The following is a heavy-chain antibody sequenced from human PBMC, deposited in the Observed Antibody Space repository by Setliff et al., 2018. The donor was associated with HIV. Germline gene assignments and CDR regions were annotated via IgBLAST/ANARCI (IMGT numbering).Heavy chain of an antibody. J-gene: IGHJ3*02. D-gene: IGHD1-26*01. CDR3: ARVQWDLLYVPDAFDI. CDR1: AGSISSYY. CDR2: IYHSGST. Sequence: SETLSLTCTVSAGSISSYYWSWIRQHPGKGLEWIGYIYHSGSTNYNPSLKSRVTISVDTSKNQFSLQLSSVTAADTAVYYCARVQWDLLYVPDAFDIWGQGIMVTVSS. V-gene: IGHV4-59*01.